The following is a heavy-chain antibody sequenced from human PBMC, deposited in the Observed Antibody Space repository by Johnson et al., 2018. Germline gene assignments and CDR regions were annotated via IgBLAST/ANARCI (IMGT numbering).Heavy chain of an antibody. Sequence: VQLVESGGGLVQPGGSLRLSCAASGFTFSSYSMNWVRQAPGKGLEWVSYISSSSSTIYYADSVKGRFTISRDNAKNSLYLQMNSLRDEDTAVYYCARDTSGSYWGYFQHWGQGTLVTVSS. CDR1: GFTFSSYS. D-gene: IGHD1-26*01. CDR2: ISSSSSTI. J-gene: IGHJ1*01. V-gene: IGHV3-48*02. CDR3: ARDTSGSYWGYFQH.